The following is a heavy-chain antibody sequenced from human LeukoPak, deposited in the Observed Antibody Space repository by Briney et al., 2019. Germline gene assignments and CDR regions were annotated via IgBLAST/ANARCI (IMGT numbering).Heavy chain of an antibody. CDR1: GFTFDDYA. J-gene: IGHJ3*02. CDR2: ISWNGGSI. V-gene: IGHV3-9*01. D-gene: IGHD4-17*01. CDR3: AKEDDSVTIRAFDI. Sequence: GGSLRLSCAASGFTFDDYAMHWVRQAPGKGLEWVSGISWNGGSIGYADSVKGRFTISRDNAKNSLYLQMNSLRAEDTALYYCAKEDDSVTIRAFDIWGQGTMVTVSS.